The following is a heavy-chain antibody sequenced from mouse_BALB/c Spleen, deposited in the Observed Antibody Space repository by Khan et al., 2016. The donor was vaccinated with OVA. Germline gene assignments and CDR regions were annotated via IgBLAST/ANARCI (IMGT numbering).Heavy chain of an antibody. D-gene: IGHD2-12*01. CDR3: ARRTTEYTMDY. J-gene: IGHJ4*01. Sequence: VQLQQSGAELARPGASVKMSCKASGYTFTSNTMHRVKQRPGQGLEWIGYINPRSSYTNYNQKFKDKATLTADKSSSTAYMQLSSLTSEDSAVYYCARRTTEYTMDYWGQGTSVTVSS. CDR2: INPRSSYT. V-gene: IGHV1-4*01. CDR1: GYTFTSNT.